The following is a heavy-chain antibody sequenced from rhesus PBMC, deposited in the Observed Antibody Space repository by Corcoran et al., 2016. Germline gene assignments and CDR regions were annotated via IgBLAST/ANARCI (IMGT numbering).Heavy chain of an antibody. Sequence: EVQLVETGGGLVQPGGSLKLSCAASGFTFSNQGRSWGPPAPEKGVEWVSAIDMGGGTTSYADSVKGRFTISRDNSKNTLSLQMNSLRAEDTAVYYCAKDLAWYSSWSGAFDFWGQGLRVTVSS. J-gene: IGHJ3*01. CDR2: IDMGGGTT. D-gene: IGHD6-13*01. V-gene: IGHV3S5*01. CDR1: GFTFSNQG. CDR3: AKDLAWYSSWSGAFDF.